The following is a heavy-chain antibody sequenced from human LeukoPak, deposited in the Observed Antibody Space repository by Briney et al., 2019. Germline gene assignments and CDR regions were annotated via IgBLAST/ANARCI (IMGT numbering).Heavy chain of an antibody. J-gene: IGHJ4*02. D-gene: IGHD3-10*01. V-gene: IGHV3-30-3*01. Sequence: PGGSLRLSCAASGFTFSSYAMHWVRQAPGKGLEWVAVISYDGSNKYYADSVKGRFTISRDKSQNTLYLQVNSLRAEDTAVYYCAKGLDRGSFDSWGQGSLVTVSS. CDR1: GFTFSSYA. CDR2: ISYDGSNK. CDR3: AKGLDRGSFDS.